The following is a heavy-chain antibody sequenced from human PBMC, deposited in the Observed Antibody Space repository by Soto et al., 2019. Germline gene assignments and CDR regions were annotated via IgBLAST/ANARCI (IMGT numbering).Heavy chain of an antibody. CDR1: GFTFSSYA. J-gene: IGHJ6*02. CDR3: AKEHRSYGGGYYYYYGMVF. Sequence: GSLRLSCAASGFTFSSYAMSWVRQAPGKGLEWVSAISGSGGSTYYADSVKGRFTISRDNSKNTLYLQMNSLRAEDTAVYYCAKEHRSYGGGYYYYYGMVFWGQGTTVTVSS. V-gene: IGHV3-23*01. D-gene: IGHD5-18*01. CDR2: ISGSGGST.